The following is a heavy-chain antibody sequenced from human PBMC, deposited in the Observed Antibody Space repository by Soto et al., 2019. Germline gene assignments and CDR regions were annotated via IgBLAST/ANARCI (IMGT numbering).Heavy chain of an antibody. V-gene: IGHV5-10-1*01. CDR3: ARHWSFGVVTAFDI. D-gene: IGHD3-3*01. CDR1: GYSFTNYW. J-gene: IGHJ3*02. Sequence: GESLKISCQGSGYSFTNYWIGWVRQMPGKGLEWMGRIDPSDSYTNYSPSFQGHVTISADKSISTAYLQWSSLKASDTAMYYCARHWSFGVVTAFDIWGQGTMVTVSS. CDR2: IDPSDSYT.